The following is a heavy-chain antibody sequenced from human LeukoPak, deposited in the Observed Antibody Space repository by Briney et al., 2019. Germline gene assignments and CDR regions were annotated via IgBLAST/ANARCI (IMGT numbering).Heavy chain of an antibody. CDR3: ARDRAWNYFDY. CDR1: GLTFSRHS. CDR2: ISNDGSRK. V-gene: IGHV3-30*03. J-gene: IGHJ4*02. Sequence: PGRSLRLSCAPSGLTFSRHSMHWVRQAPGKGLEWVAIISNDGSRKYYAHSVEGRFTISRDNSKNTLYLQMDSLRAEDTAVYYCARDRAWNYFDYWGQGTLVTVSS. D-gene: IGHD3-3*01.